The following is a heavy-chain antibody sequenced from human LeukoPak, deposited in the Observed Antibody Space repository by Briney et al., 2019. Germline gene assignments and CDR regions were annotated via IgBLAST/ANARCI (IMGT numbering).Heavy chain of an antibody. V-gene: IGHV1-18*01. CDR2: ISAYNGNT. CDR3: ARAYYDFWSGYPTDY. D-gene: IGHD3-3*01. Sequence: ASVKVSCKASVYTFTSYGISWVREAPGQGLEWMGWISAYNGNTNYAQKLQGRVTMTTDTSTSTAYMELRSLRSDDTAVYYCARAYYDFWSGYPTDYWGQGTLVTVSS. CDR1: VYTFTSYG. J-gene: IGHJ4*02.